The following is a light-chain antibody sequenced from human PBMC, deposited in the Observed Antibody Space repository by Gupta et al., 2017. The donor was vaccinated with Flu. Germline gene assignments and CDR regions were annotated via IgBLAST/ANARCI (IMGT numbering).Light chain of an antibody. CDR3: QQSYGTRLT. V-gene: IGKV1-39*01. J-gene: IGKJ4*01. CDR1: QSISFY. Sequence: DIQMTQSPASLAASVGDTVRITCRASQSISFYVNWYQQKPGKPPKLLIYAASTLHTGVPSRFSGAGSGTDFTLTISSLQPDDFATYYCQQSYGTRLTFGGGTKVEI. CDR2: AAS.